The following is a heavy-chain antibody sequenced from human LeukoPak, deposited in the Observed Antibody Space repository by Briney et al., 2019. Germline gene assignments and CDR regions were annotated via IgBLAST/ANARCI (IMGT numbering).Heavy chain of an antibody. V-gene: IGHV3-7*01. CDR1: GFTFNNYW. Sequence: GGSLRLSCAASGFTFNNYWMTWVRQAPGMGLEWVANIKQDGSEKYYVDSVKGRFTISRDNAKNSLYLQMNSLRAADTAVYYCARGLRYFDWLLSTRGAFDIWGQGTMVTVSS. D-gene: IGHD3-9*01. CDR3: ARGLRYFDWLLSTRGAFDI. CDR2: IKQDGSEK. J-gene: IGHJ3*02.